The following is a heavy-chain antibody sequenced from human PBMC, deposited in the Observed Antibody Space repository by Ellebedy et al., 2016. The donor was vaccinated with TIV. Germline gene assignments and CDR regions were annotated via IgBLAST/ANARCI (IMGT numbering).Heavy chain of an antibody. CDR2: INPSGGST. V-gene: IGHV1-46*01. Sequence: ASVKVSCXASGYTFTSYYMHWVRQAPGQGLEWMGIINPSGGSTSYAQKFQGRVTMTRDTSTSTVYMELSSLRSEDTAVYYCARETTPRYGDYIYFDYWGQGTLVTVSS. CDR3: ARETTPRYGDYIYFDY. D-gene: IGHD4-17*01. J-gene: IGHJ4*02. CDR1: GYTFTSYY.